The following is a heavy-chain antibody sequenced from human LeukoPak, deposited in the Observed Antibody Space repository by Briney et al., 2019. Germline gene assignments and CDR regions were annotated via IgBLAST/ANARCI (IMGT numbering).Heavy chain of an antibody. Sequence: SQTLSLTCTVSGGSISSGSYYWSWIRQPAGKGLEWIGRIYTSGSTNYNPSLKSRVTISVDTSKNQFSLKLSSVTAADTAVYYCAREPRLESSIDTQQQLDTYYYYYYMDVRGKGTTVTVSS. CDR2: IYTSGST. CDR3: AREPRLESSIDTQQQLDTYYYYYYMDV. J-gene: IGHJ6*03. CDR1: GGSISSGSYY. D-gene: IGHD6-13*01. V-gene: IGHV4-61*02.